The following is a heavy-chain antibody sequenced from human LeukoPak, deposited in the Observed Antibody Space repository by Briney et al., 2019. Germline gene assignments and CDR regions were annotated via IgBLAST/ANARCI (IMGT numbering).Heavy chain of an antibody. V-gene: IGHV1-2*02. CDR1: GYTFTDYY. J-gene: IGHJ6*02. Sequence: GASVTVSFKASGYTFTDYYMHWVGQAPGQGVEWMGWINPNSGGTNYAQKFQGRVTMTRDTTISTAYMELSRLRSDDTAVYYCARDSVYGDRPTGVDVWGQGTTVTVSS. CDR2: INPNSGGT. D-gene: IGHD4-17*01. CDR3: ARDSVYGDRPTGVDV.